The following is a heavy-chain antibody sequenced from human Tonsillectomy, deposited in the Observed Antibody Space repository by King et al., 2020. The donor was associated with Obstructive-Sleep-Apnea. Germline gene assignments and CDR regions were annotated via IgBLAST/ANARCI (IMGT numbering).Heavy chain of an antibody. J-gene: IGHJ6*02. V-gene: IGHV3-11*01. CDR3: AKGPGAAGAYYYGMDV. CDR2: ISNIGSTM. Sequence: VQLVESGGDLVKPGGTLRLSCAGYRFTFSDYYMAWIRQAPGKGLEWLSYISNIGSTMYYADSVKGRFTISRDNTKNSLYLQMNSLRAEDTAVYYCAKGPGAAGAYYYGMDVWGQGTSVTVSS. D-gene: IGHD6-13*01. CDR1: RFTFSDYY.